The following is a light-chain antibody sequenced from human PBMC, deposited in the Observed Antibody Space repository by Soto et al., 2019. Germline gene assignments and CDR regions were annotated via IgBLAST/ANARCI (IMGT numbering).Light chain of an antibody. J-gene: IGKJ2*01. CDR2: APS. CDR3: QRHYNAPFT. CDR1: QSIDTF. V-gene: IGKV1-39*01. Sequence: DIQLTQSPSSLSASVGDRVSITCRASQSIDTFLIWYQQTPGKAPKVLMYAPSSLQTGVPSRFSGSGSGTDFTLTISGLEPEDFATYYCQRHYNAPFTFGQGTKLDIK.